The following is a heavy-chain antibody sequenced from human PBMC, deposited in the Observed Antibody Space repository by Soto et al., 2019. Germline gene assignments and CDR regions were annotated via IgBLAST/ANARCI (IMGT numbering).Heavy chain of an antibody. CDR1: GYTFTTSG. J-gene: IGHJ5*02. CDR2: INGVNGNT. D-gene: IGHD1-1*01. V-gene: IGHV1-3*01. CDR3: ARAPRLTQLSA. Sequence: QVQLVQSGAEVKKAGASVRISCKASGYTFTTSGMHWVRQAPGQGLEWVGWINGVNGNTKYSQKFQDRLTITRDSSASTAYMELSGLTSDDTGVFYCARAPRLTQLSAWGQGTLVIVSS.